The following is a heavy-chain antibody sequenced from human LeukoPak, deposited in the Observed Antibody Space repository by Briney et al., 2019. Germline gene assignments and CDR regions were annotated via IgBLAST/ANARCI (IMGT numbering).Heavy chain of an antibody. CDR2: TSAFNGNT. V-gene: IGHV1-18*04. CDR3: AREENIFAPSRDLYYYYGIDV. J-gene: IGHJ6*04. CDR1: GYTFTSYG. Sequence: ASVTVSCKASGYTFTSYGISWVRQAPGQGLEWMGWTSAFNGNTNYAHKIQGRVTMTTDTSTHTAYRKLKSLRSDVTAVYYCAREENIFAPSRDLYYYYGIDVWGKGTTVTVSS. D-gene: IGHD3-3*01.